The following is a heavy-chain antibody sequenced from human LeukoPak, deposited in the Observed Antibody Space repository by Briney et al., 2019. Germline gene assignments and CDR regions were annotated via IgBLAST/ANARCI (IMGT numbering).Heavy chain of an antibody. V-gene: IGHV3-21*01. Sequence: GGSLRLSCVASGFTFSSYGMNWVRQAPGKGLEWVSSVSVSSTYIYYADSVKGRFTISRDNAKNSLYLQMNSLRAEDTAVYYCAKDSKSYYFDYWGQGTLATVSS. CDR1: GFTFSSYG. CDR3: AKDSKSYYFDY. CDR2: VSVSSTYI. J-gene: IGHJ4*02.